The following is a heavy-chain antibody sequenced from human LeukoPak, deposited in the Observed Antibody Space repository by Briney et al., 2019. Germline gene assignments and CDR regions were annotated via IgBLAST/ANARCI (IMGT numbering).Heavy chain of an antibody. V-gene: IGHV1-69*05. J-gene: IGHJ5*02. D-gene: IGHD6-19*01. CDR3: ARWRYSSGNWFDP. CDR2: IIHIFGTA. Sequence: SVTVSCKASGCTFSSYAMSWVRQAPGQGLEWMGGIIHIFGTANYAQKFQGRVTITTDESTSTAYMELSGLRAEDTAVYYCARWRYSSGNWFDPWGQGTLVTVSS. CDR1: GCTFSSYA.